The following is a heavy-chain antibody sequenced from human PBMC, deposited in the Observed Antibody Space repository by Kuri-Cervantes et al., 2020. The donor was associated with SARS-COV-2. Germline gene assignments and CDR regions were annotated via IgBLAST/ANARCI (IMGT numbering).Heavy chain of an antibody. CDR3: ASGGWRSGYYTPQDYYYYYMDV. CDR2: INPNSGGT. CDR1: GYTFTGYY. J-gene: IGHJ6*03. Sequence: ASVKVSCKASGYTFTGYYMHWVRQAPGQGLEWMGWINPNSGGTNYAQKFQGRVTMTRDTSISTAYMELRSLRSDDTAVYYCASGGWRSGYYTPQDYYYYYMDVWGKGTTVTVSS. D-gene: IGHD3-3*01. V-gene: IGHV1-2*02.